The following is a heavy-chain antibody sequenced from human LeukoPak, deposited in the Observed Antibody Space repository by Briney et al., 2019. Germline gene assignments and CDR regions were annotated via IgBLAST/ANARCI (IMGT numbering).Heavy chain of an antibody. V-gene: IGHV4-30-2*01. CDR3: ARDGRAADY. J-gene: IGHJ4*02. CDR1: GVSIVRGGYY. D-gene: IGHD1-26*01. CDR2: VYHSGTT. Sequence: SETLSLTCAVSGVSIVRGGYYWSWIRQPPGKGLEWIGYVYHSGTTYYNPSLASRVSISVDTSQNHFSLKVNSLTVADTTVYYCARDGRAADYWGQGTLVTVSS.